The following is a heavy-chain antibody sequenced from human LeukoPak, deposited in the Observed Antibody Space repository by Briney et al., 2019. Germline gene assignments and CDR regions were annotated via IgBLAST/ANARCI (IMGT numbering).Heavy chain of an antibody. CDR3: AKKSSTSWYGWFDP. J-gene: IGHJ5*02. CDR1: GFTFSSYA. D-gene: IGHD2-2*01. V-gene: IGHV3-30*14. Sequence: GGSLRLSCAASGFTFSSYAMHWVRQAPGKGLEWVAVISYDGSNKYYADSVKGRFTISRDNSKSTLYLQMNSLRAEDTAIYYCAKKSSTSWYGWFDPWGQGTLVTVSS. CDR2: ISYDGSNK.